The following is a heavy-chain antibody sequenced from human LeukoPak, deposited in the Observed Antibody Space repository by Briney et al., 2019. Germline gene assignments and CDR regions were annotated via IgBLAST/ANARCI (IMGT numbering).Heavy chain of an antibody. Sequence: GGSLRLSCGAIGFTFSSFWISWVRQAPGKGLEWVANINEDGSEEYYVDSVKGRFTISRDNARKSLYLQMNSLRVEDTAVYYCATSPTTLPNQGYWGQGTPVTVSS. D-gene: IGHD1-14*01. CDR2: INEDGSEE. V-gene: IGHV3-7*03. J-gene: IGHJ4*02. CDR3: ATSPTTLPNQGY. CDR1: GFTFSSFW.